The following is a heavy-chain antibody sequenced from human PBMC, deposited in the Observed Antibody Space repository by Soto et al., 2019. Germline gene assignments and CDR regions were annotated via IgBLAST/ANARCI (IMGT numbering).Heavy chain of an antibody. CDR3: ARLPQYSSGDAFDI. Sequence: LGXSLKISCKGSGYSFTSYWLGWLRQTPGKGLEWMGIIYPGDSDTRYSPSFQGQVTISADKSISTAYLQWSSLKASDTAMYYCARLPQYSSGDAFDIWGQGTMVTVS. J-gene: IGHJ3*02. V-gene: IGHV5-51*01. CDR2: IYPGDSDT. D-gene: IGHD6-19*01. CDR1: GYSFTSYW.